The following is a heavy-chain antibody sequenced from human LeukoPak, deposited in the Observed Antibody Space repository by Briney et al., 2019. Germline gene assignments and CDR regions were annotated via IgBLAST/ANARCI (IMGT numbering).Heavy chain of an antibody. D-gene: IGHD3-3*01. V-gene: IGHV3-11*01. Sequence: PGGSLRLSCAASGFTFSDYYMRWIRQAPGKGMEWVSYISSSGSTIYYADSVKGRFTISRDNAKNSLYLQMNSLRAEDTAVYYCARHFGVVIIFDYWGQGTLVTVSS. CDR3: ARHFGVVIIFDY. CDR2: ISSSGSTI. CDR1: GFTFSDYY. J-gene: IGHJ4*02.